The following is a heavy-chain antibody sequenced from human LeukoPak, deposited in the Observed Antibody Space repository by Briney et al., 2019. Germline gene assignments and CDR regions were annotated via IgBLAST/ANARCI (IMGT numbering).Heavy chain of an antibody. V-gene: IGHV1-18*01. CDR1: GYTFFSYG. Sequence: ASVTVSFKASGYTFFSYGVSWVRQAPGQGLEWMGWIDTYRSSTNYAQNLQGRVTVTTDTSTTTVYMELRSLRSDYSAVYYCARPDTDAAGYYFDYWGQGTLVTVSS. D-gene: IGHD5-18*01. CDR2: IDTYRSST. CDR3: ARPDTDAAGYYFDY. J-gene: IGHJ4*02.